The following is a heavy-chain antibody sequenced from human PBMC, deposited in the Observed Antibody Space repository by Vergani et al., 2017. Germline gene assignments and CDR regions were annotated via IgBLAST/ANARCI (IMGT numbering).Heavy chain of an antibody. D-gene: IGHD5-12*01. J-gene: IGHJ6*02. CDR3: AKAKPRNGGDDYLYYDHAMNV. CDR2: ISGSGGST. Sequence: EVQLLESGGDLVQPGGSLRLSCAASGFTFNHYAMNWVRQAPGKGLEWVSGISGSGGSTYYAGSVKGRFTISRDSSKNTLYLQMNSLSAGDTAVYYCAKAKPRNGGDDYLYYDHAMNVGGQGTTVTVSS. V-gene: IGHV3-23*01. CDR1: GFTFNHYA.